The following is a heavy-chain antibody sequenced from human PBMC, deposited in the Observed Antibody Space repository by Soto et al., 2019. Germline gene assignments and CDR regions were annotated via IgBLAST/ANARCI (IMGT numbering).Heavy chain of an antibody. CDR2: ISYDGSNK. V-gene: IGHV3-30*18. CDR1: GFTFSSYG. D-gene: IGHD6-19*01. CDR3: AKGNLPAPNSPAVAIDY. Sequence: LRLSCAASGFTFSSYGMHWVRQAPGKGLEWVAVISYDGSNKYYADSVKGRFTISRDNSKNTLYLQMNSLRAEDTAVYYCAKGNLPAPNSPAVAIDYWGQGTLVTVSS. J-gene: IGHJ4*02.